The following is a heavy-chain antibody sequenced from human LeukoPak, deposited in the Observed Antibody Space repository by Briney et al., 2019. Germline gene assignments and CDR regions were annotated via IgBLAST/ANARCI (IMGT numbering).Heavy chain of an antibody. V-gene: IGHV3-30*18. D-gene: IGHD3-9*01. CDR2: ISYDGSNK. Sequence: GGSLRLSCAASGFTFSSYGMHWVRQAPGKGLEWVAVISYDGSNKYYADSVKGRFTISRDNSKNTLYLQMNSLRAEDTAVYYCAKVRYYDILTGYYKNYFDYWGQGTLVTVSS. J-gene: IGHJ4*02. CDR1: GFTFSSYG. CDR3: AKVRYYDILTGYYKNYFDY.